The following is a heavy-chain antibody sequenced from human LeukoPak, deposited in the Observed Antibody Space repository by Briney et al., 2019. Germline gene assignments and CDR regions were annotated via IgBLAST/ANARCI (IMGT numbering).Heavy chain of an antibody. J-gene: IGHJ3*02. Sequence: SETLSLTCADYGGSFSGYYWSWIRQPPGKGLEWIGEINHSGSTNYNPSLKSRVTISVDTSKNQFSLKLSSVTAADTAVYYCATTATLNHWGGRAFDIWGQGTMVTVSS. CDR2: INHSGST. CDR3: ATTATLNHWGGRAFDI. CDR1: GGSFSGYY. D-gene: IGHD7-27*01. V-gene: IGHV4-34*01.